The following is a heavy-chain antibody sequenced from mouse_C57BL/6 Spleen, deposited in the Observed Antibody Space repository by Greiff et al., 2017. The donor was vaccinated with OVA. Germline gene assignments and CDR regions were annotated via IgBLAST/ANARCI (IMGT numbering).Heavy chain of an antibody. Sequence: EVQLVASEGGLVQPGSSMKLSCTASGFTFSDYYMAWVRPVPEKGLEWVANINYDGSSTYYLDSLKSRFIISRDNAKNILYLQMSSLKSEDTATYYCARGGTWEDFDYWGQGTTLTVSS. J-gene: IGHJ2*01. V-gene: IGHV5-16*01. CDR2: INYDGSST. CDR3: ARGGTWEDFDY. D-gene: IGHD4-1*01. CDR1: GFTFSDYY.